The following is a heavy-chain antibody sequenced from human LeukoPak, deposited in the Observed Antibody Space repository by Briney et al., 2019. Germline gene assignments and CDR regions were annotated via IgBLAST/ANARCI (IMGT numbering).Heavy chain of an antibody. CDR3: ARGRAGYYGSGSTPFDY. D-gene: IGHD3-10*01. V-gene: IGHV4-34*01. CDR2: INHSGST. J-gene: IGHJ4*02. CDR1: GGSFSGYY. Sequence: SETLSLTCAVYGGSFSGYYWSWIRQPPGKGLEWIGEINHSGSTNYNPSLKSRVTISVDTSKNQSSLKLSSVTAADTAVYYCARGRAGYYGSGSTPFDYWGQGTLVTVSS.